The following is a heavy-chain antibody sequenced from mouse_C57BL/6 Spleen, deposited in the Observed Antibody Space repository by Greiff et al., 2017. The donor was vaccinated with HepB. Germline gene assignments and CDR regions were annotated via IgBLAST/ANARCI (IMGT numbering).Heavy chain of an antibody. D-gene: IGHD1-1*01. CDR2: IDPSDSYT. CDR3: ARGPHYYGSSPWYFDV. Sequence: QVQLQQPGAELVMPGASVKLSCKASGYTFTSYWMHWVKQRPGQGLEWIGEIDPSDSYTNYNQKFKGKSTLTVDKSSSTAYMQLSSLTSEDSAVYYCARGPHYYGSSPWYFDVWGTGTTVTVSS. V-gene: IGHV1-69*01. J-gene: IGHJ1*03. CDR1: GYTFTSYW.